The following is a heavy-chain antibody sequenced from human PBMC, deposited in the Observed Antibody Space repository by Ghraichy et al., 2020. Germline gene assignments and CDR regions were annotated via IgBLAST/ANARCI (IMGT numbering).Heavy chain of an antibody. D-gene: IGHD3-10*01. J-gene: IGHJ4*02. Sequence: GGSLRLSCAVSGFTVSNNYMSWVRQAPGKGLEWVSVIYSGGNTYYAGSVKGRFTISSDNYKNTMDLQMNSLRGEDTAVYYCARENYYGSGRGFDYWGRGTLVTVSS. CDR3: ARENYYGSGRGFDY. CDR1: GFTVSNNY. V-gene: IGHV3-53*01. CDR2: IYSGGNT.